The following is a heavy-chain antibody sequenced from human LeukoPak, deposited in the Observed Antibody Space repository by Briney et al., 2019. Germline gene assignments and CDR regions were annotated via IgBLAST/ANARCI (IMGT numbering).Heavy chain of an antibody. Sequence: SETLSLTCTVSGGSISSYYWSWIRQPPGKGLEWIGYIYYSGSTNYNPSLKSRVTISVDTSKNQFSLKLSSVTAADTAVYYCAREVSSTAIINYRGQGTLVTVSS. V-gene: IGHV4-59*12. CDR3: AREVSSTAIINY. J-gene: IGHJ4*02. CDR1: GGSISSYY. D-gene: IGHD5-18*01. CDR2: IYYSGST.